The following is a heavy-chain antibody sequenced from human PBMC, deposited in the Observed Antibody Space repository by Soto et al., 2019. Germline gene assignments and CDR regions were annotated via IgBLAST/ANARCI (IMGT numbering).Heavy chain of an antibody. CDR2: IFSSGTT. J-gene: IGHJ6*02. CDR3: ARVPSPFDYYYAMDV. CDR1: GDSISSGNKY. Sequence: SETLSLTCTVSGDSISSGNKYWSWIRQPPGKGLEWIGYIFSSGTTYYNPSLKSRLTMSLDASQNQFSLKLNSLTDADTAVYFCARVPSPFDYYYAMDVWGQGTTVTSP. D-gene: IGHD3-16*01. V-gene: IGHV4-30-4*01.